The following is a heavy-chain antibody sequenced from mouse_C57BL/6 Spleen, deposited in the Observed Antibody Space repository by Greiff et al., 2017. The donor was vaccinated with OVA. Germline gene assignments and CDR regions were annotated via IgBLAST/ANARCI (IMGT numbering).Heavy chain of an antibody. CDR2: ISYDGSN. CDR3: ARDRGSYAMDY. CDR1: GYSITSGYY. J-gene: IGHJ4*01. Sequence: EVKVEESGPGLVKPSQSLSLTCSVTGYSITSGYYWNWIRQFPGNKLEWMGYISYDGSNNYNPSLKNRISITRDTSKNQFFLKLNSVTTEDTATYYCARDRGSYAMDYWGQGTSVTVSS. V-gene: IGHV3-6*01.